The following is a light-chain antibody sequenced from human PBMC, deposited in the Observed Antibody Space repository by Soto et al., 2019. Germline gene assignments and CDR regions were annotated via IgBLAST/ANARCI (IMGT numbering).Light chain of an antibody. CDR2: EVN. CDR1: SRDVGASDY. CDR3: LSHSGSSKF. J-gene: IGLJ1*01. V-gene: IGLV2-8*01. Sequence: QSALTQPPSASGSPGQSVAISCTGTSRDVGASDYVSWYQQHSGKAPKLLLYEVNKRPSGVPDRFSGSKSGNTASLTVSALQADDEADYYCLSHSGSSKFIGTGTKLTVL.